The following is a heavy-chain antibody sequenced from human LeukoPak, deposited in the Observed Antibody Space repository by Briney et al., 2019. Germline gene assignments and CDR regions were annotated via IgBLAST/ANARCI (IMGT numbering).Heavy chain of an antibody. CDR2: ISGSGGST. CDR1: GFTFSSYA. V-gene: IGHV3-23*01. Sequence: GGSLRLSCAASGFTFSSYAMSWVRQAPGKGLEWVSAISGSGGSTYYADSVKGRFTISRDSSKNTLYLQMNSLRAEDTAVYYCAMSTYYYGSGSYYNSYAFDIWGQGTMVTVSS. CDR3: AMSTYYYGSGSYYNSYAFDI. J-gene: IGHJ3*02. D-gene: IGHD3-10*01.